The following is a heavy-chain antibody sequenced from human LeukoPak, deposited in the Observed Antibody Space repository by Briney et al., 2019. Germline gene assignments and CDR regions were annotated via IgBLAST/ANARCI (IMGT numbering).Heavy chain of an antibody. CDR3: ARPLYSGSYHSDY. V-gene: IGHV5-10-1*01. Sequence: GESLKISCKGSGYNFTNYWISWVRQMPGKGLEWMGRIDPSDSYINYSPSFQGHVTLSADKSISTAYLQWSSLKASDTAIYYCARPLYSGSYHSDYWGQGTLVTVSS. J-gene: IGHJ4*02. CDR1: GYNFTNYW. D-gene: IGHD1-26*01. CDR2: IDPSDSYI.